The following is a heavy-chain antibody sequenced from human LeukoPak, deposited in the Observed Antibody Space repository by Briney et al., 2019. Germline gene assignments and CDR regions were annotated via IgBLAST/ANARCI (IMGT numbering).Heavy chain of an antibody. Sequence: GGSLRLSCAASGFTFSSYSMNWVRQAPGKGLEWVSSISSSSSYIYYADSVKGRFTISRDNAKNSLYLQTNSLRAEDTAVYYCALRELIVGATDYWGQGTLVTVSS. CDR2: ISSSSSYI. CDR3: ALRELIVGATDY. CDR1: GFTFSSYS. J-gene: IGHJ4*02. D-gene: IGHD1-26*01. V-gene: IGHV3-21*01.